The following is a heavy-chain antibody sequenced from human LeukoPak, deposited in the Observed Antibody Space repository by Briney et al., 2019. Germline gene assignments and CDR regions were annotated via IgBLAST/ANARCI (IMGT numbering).Heavy chain of an antibody. CDR1: GFTFRNYA. V-gene: IGHV3-30-3*01. J-gene: IGHJ4*02. Sequence: GGSLRLSCAASGFTFRNYAIHWARQAPGKGLEWVAFISYDGAVTYYADSVKGRFTISRDNSKSTLYLRMNSLRAEDTAVYYCARDVQIDYWGPGTLVTVSS. D-gene: IGHD1-1*01. CDR2: ISYDGAVT. CDR3: ARDVQIDY.